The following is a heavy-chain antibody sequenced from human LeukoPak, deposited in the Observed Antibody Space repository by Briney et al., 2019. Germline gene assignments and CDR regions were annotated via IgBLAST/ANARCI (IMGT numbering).Heavy chain of an antibody. CDR1: GFTFSSYS. CDR2: ISSSSSTI. CDR3: ARVWDSSGYYSSRP. D-gene: IGHD3-22*01. Sequence: GGSLRLSCAASGFTFSSYSMNWVRQAPGKGLEWVSYISSSSSTIYYADSVKGRFTISRDNAKNSLYLQMNSLRAEDTAVYYCARVWDSSGYYSSRPWGQGTLITVSS. V-gene: IGHV3-48*04. J-gene: IGHJ5*02.